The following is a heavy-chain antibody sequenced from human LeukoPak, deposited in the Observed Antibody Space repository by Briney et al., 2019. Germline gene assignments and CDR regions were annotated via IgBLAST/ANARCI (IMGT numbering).Heavy chain of an antibody. CDR2: ISSSGSTI. Sequence: GGSLRLSCAASGFIVTGDHMIWVRQAPGKGLEWVSYISSSGSTIYYADSVKGRFTISRDNAKNSLYLQMNSLRAEDTAVYYCARGGYYYYMDVWGKGTTVTISS. J-gene: IGHJ6*03. V-gene: IGHV3-11*01. CDR1: GFIVTGDH. CDR3: ARGGYYYYMDV.